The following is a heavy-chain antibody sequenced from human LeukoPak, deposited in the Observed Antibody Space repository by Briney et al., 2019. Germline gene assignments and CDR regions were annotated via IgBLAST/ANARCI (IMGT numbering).Heavy chain of an antibody. CDR1: GFTFSSYA. CDR3: AREPYLPNCSSTSCYPDAFDI. CDR2: ISYDGSNK. D-gene: IGHD2-2*01. Sequence: GGSLRLSCAASGFTFSSYAMHWVRQAPGKGLEWVAVISYDGSNKYYADSVKGRFTISRDNSKNTLYLQMNSLRAEDTAVYYCAREPYLPNCSSTSCYPDAFDIWGQGTMVTVSS. V-gene: IGHV3-30-3*01. J-gene: IGHJ3*02.